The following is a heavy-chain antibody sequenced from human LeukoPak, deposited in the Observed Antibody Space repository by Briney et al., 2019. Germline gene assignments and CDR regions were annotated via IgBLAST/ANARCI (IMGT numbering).Heavy chain of an antibody. Sequence: ASVKVSCKASGYTFTGYYMHWVRQAPGQGLEWMVWINPNSVGTNYAQKFQGRVTMTRDTSISTAYMELSRLRSDDTAVYYYAPSLYYYDSTESGGAFDIWGQGTMVTVSS. CDR2: INPNSVGT. V-gene: IGHV1-2*02. CDR1: GYTFTGYY. D-gene: IGHD3-22*01. CDR3: APSLYYYDSTESGGAFDI. J-gene: IGHJ3*02.